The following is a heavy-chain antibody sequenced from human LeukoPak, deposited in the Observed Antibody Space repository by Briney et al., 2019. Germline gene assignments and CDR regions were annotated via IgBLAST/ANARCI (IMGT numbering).Heavy chain of an antibody. CDR1: EYIFTTYW. Sequence: GESLKISCKGSEYIFTTYWIDWVRQMPGKGLEWMGSIYPGDSDTRYSTSFQCQVTISAHKSISTAYLQWNSMKASDSAMYYCARCGTIGTGGDYWGQGTLVTVSS. CDR2: IYPGDSDT. CDR3: ARCGTIGTGGDY. J-gene: IGHJ4*02. V-gene: IGHV5-51*01. D-gene: IGHD1-1*01.